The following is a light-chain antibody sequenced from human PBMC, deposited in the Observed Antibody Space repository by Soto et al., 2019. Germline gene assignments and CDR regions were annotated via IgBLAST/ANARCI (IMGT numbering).Light chain of an antibody. CDR3: SSYVGNNNYV. V-gene: IGLV2-8*01. CDR1: SSDVGGYNY. Sequence: QSVLTQPPSASGSPGQSVTISCTGTSSDVGGYNYVSWYQQHPGKAPKVTIFVVNKRPSGVPDRFSGSKSGNTASLTVSGLQAEDEADYFCSSYVGNNNYVFGTGTKVTVL. CDR2: VVN. J-gene: IGLJ1*01.